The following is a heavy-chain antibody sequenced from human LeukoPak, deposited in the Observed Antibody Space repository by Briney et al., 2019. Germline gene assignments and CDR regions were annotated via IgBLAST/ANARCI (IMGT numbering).Heavy chain of an antibody. J-gene: IGHJ6*03. V-gene: IGHV4-59*01. CDR3: ARFSSWENYYYYYYMDV. Sequence: PSETLSLTCTVSGGSISSYYWSWIRQPPGKGLEWIGYIYYSGSTNYNPSLKSRVTISVDTSKNQFSLKLSSVTAADTAVYYCARFSSWENYYYYYYMDVWGKGTTVTVSS. D-gene: IGHD6-13*01. CDR2: IYYSGST. CDR1: GGSISSYY.